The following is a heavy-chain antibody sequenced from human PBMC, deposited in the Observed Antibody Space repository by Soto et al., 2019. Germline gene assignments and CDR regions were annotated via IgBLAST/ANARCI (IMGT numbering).Heavy chain of an antibody. V-gene: IGHV3-15*01. CDR2: IKSKTDGGTT. Sequence: PGGSLRLSCAASGFTFSNAWMSWVRQAPGKGQEWDGRIKSKTDGGTTDYAAPVKGRFTISRDDSKNTLYLQMNSLKTEDTAVYFCTRDSKDDSSGYYAGLDYWGQGTLVTVSS. CDR3: TRDSKDDSSGYYAGLDY. J-gene: IGHJ4*02. D-gene: IGHD3-22*01. CDR1: GFTFSNAW.